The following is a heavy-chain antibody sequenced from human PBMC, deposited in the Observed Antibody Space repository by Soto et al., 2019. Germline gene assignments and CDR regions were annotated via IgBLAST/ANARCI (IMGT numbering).Heavy chain of an antibody. CDR2: IIPILGIA. CDR3: ARASSCTSGVCDAFDI. Sequence: QVQLVQSGAEVKKPGSSVKVSCKASGGTFSSYTISWVRQAPGQGLEWMGRIIPILGIANYAQKFQGRVTITADKSTSTAYMELSSLRSEDTAVYYCARASSCTSGVCDAFDIRGQGTMVTVSS. CDR1: GGTFSSYT. D-gene: IGHD2-8*01. V-gene: IGHV1-69*02. J-gene: IGHJ3*02.